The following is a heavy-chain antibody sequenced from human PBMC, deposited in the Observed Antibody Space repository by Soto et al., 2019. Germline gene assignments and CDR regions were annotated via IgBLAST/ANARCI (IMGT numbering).Heavy chain of an antibody. CDR3: AKAVADVWSGYFEERFDC. CDR2: TGGRGATT. J-gene: IGHJ4*02. V-gene: IGHV3-23*01. Sequence: EVQLLESGGGLVQPGGALRLSCPASGFTFSSYAMSWVRQAPGKGLEWVSATGGRGATTFYADSVKGRFTISRDNSKNTLYLQMNSLRAEDTAVYYCAKAVADVWSGYFEERFDCWGQGTLVTVSS. CDR1: GFTFSSYA. D-gene: IGHD3-3*01.